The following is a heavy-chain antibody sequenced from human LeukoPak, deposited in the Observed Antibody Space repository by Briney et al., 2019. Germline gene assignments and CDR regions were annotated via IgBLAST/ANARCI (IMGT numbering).Heavy chain of an antibody. Sequence: SETLSLTCTVSGGSISSSSYYWGWIRQPPGKGLEWIGSIYYSGSTYYNPSLKSRVTISVDTSKNQFSLKLSSVTAADTAVYYCARGVGAFFDYWGQGTLVTVSS. CDR3: ARGVGAFFDY. V-gene: IGHV4-39*07. J-gene: IGHJ4*02. CDR1: GGSISSSSYY. D-gene: IGHD1-26*01. CDR2: IYYSGST.